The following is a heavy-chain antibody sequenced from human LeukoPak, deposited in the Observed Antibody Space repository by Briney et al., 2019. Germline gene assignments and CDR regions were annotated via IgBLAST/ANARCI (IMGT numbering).Heavy chain of an antibody. CDR2: IYDSGST. CDR1: GGSISSSSYY. CDR3: ARMYSGSYLNHYYYYYYMDV. V-gene: IGHV4-39*01. J-gene: IGHJ6*03. D-gene: IGHD1-26*01. Sequence: PSETLSLTCTVSGGSISSSSYYWGWIRQPPGKGLEWIGSIYDSGSTYYNPSLKSRVTISVDTSKNQFSLKLSSVTAADTAVYYCARMYSGSYLNHYYYYYYMDVWGKGTTVTVSS.